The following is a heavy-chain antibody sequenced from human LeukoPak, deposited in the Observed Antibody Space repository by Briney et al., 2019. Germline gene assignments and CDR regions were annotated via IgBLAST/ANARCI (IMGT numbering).Heavy chain of an antibody. D-gene: IGHD1-26*01. Sequence: GGSLRLSCAASGFTFSSYAMSWVRQAPGKGLEWVSAISGSGGSTYYADSVKGRFTISRDNSKNTLYLQMNSLRAEDTAVYYCAKDRRVWELRGLFDYWGQGTLVTVSS. CDR1: GFTFSSYA. J-gene: IGHJ4*02. CDR3: AKDRRVWELRGLFDY. CDR2: ISGSGGST. V-gene: IGHV3-23*01.